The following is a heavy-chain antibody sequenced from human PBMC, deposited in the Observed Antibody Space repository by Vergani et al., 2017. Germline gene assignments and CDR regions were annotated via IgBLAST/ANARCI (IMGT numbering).Heavy chain of an antibody. J-gene: IGHJ2*01. D-gene: IGHD2-15*01. V-gene: IGHV3-23*01. Sequence: EMQLLESGGGLVQPGGSLRLSCAASGFTFNNYGVTWVRQAPGKGLEWVSGISGSGDGTYYADSVKGRFTISRDNSKNTVSLQMNSLRVEDTAVYYCARAEYWSSGSCRSRTSWYFGLWGRGTLLIVSS. CDR2: ISGSGDGT. CDR3: ARAEYWSSGSCRSRTSWYFGL. CDR1: GFTFNNYG.